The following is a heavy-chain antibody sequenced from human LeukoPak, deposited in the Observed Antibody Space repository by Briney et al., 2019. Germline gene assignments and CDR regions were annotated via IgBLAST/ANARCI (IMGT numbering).Heavy chain of an antibody. Sequence: GGSLRLSCAASGFTFSSYAMSWVRQAPGKGLEWVSAISGSGGSTYYADSVKGRFTISRDNSKNTLYLQMNSLRAEDTAVYYCAKDSDSSGYYRDAFDIWGQGTMVTVSS. CDR2: ISGSGGST. D-gene: IGHD3-22*01. V-gene: IGHV3-23*01. J-gene: IGHJ3*02. CDR3: AKDSDSSGYYRDAFDI. CDR1: GFTFSSYA.